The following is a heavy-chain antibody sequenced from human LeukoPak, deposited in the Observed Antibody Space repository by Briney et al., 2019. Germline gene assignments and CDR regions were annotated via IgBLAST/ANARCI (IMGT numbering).Heavy chain of an antibody. CDR3: ARDVVVVPAAHNWFDP. D-gene: IGHD2-2*01. J-gene: IGHJ5*02. V-gene: IGHV1-18*01. CDR2: INVYNGNT. CDR1: GYTFTNYG. Sequence: ASVTVSCKASGYTFTNYGITWVRQAPGQGLEWMGWINVYNGNTNYVQKLQGRVTMTTDTSTSTAYMELRSLRSDDTAVYYCARDVVVVPAAHNWFDPWGQGTLVTVSS.